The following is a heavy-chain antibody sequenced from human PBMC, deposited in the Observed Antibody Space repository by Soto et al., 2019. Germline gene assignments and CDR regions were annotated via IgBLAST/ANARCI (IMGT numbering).Heavy chain of an antibody. V-gene: IGHV4-34*01. CDR3: ARTDRAIFYGMDV. J-gene: IGHJ6*02. CDR2: IDHSGST. D-gene: IGHD3-22*01. CDR1: GGSFSAYY. Sequence: PXGTLSLTCAVYGGSFSAYYWSWIRQPPGKGLEWIGEIDHSGSTNYNPSLESRVTISVDTSKNQFSLKVSSVTAADTAVYHCARTDRAIFYGMDVWGQGTTVTVSS.